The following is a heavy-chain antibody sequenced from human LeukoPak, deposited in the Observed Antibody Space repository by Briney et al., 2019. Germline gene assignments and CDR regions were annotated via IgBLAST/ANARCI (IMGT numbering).Heavy chain of an antibody. CDR1: GYSISSGYY. J-gene: IGHJ6*03. Sequence: SETLSLTCTVSGYSISSGYYWGWIRQPPGKGLEWIGSIYHSGSTYYNPSLKSRVTISIDTSKNQFSLKLSSVTAADTAVYFCAKDWDYVDVWGKGTTVTISS. CDR2: IYHSGST. D-gene: IGHD3-16*01. V-gene: IGHV4-38-2*02. CDR3: AKDWDYVDV.